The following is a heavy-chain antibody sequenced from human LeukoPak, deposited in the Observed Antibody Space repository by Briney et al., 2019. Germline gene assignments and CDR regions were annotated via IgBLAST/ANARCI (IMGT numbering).Heavy chain of an antibody. CDR2: INGGGGNSGGNT. CDR1: GFTFSSLD. Sequence: GGSLRLSCVASGFTFSSLDMHWVRQAPGKGLEWVSAINGGGGNSGGNTYYADSVKGRFTISRDNSKNTLYLQMNSLRAEDTAVYYCATILTGYYLDYWGQGTLVTVSS. CDR3: ATILTGYYLDY. D-gene: IGHD3-9*01. J-gene: IGHJ4*02. V-gene: IGHV3-23*01.